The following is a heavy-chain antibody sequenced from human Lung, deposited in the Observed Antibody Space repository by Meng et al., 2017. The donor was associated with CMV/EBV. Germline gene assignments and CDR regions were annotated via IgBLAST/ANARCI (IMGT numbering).Heavy chain of an antibody. V-gene: IGHV3-30-3*01. D-gene: IGHD3-22*01. CDR3: VRDQGGESMIAVLIERFGMDV. CDR1: GFTFNTYA. Sequence: GGSLRLXXAAPGFTFNTYAMHWVRQAPGKGLEWVAVISYDGSNKYTADSVQGRLTISRDNSKNNLYLQMNSLTVEDTAVYYCVRDQGGESMIAVLIERFGMDVWGQGTXVTVSS. CDR2: ISYDGSNK. J-gene: IGHJ6*02.